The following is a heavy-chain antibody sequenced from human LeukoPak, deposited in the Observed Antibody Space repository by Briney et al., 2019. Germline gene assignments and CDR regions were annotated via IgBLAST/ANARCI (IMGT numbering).Heavy chain of an antibody. CDR2: IKQDGSAK. D-gene: IGHD2-2*01. Sequence: GGSLRLSCTAAGFTFSDYWMTWVRQAPGKGLEWVANIKQDGSAKYYVDSVKGRFTISRDNAKNSLYLQMDSLRVEDTATYYCARWRGSTSERSDYWGQGTLVTVSS. CDR3: ARWRGSTSERSDY. CDR1: GFTFSDYW. J-gene: IGHJ4*02. V-gene: IGHV3-7*01.